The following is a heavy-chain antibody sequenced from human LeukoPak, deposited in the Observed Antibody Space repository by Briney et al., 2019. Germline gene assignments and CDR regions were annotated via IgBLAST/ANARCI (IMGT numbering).Heavy chain of an antibody. CDR1: GFTFDDYA. CDR3: GKDGDSSGYYRYYFDY. J-gene: IGHJ4*02. V-gene: IGHV3-9*01. D-gene: IGHD3-22*01. Sequence: GRSLRLSCAASGFTFDDYAMHWVRQAPGKGLEWVSGISWNSGSIGYADSVKGRFTISRDNAKNSLYLQMNSLRAEDTALYYCGKDGDSSGYYRYYFDYRGQGTLGTVS. CDR2: ISWNSGSI.